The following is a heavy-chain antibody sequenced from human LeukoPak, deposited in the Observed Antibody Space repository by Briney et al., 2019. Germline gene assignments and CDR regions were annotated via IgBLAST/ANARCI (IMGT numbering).Heavy chain of an antibody. D-gene: IGHD3-3*01. V-gene: IGHV3-23*01. CDR2: ISASGLDT. CDR3: AKYGPGFGVVIEYFMDV. Sequence: PGGSLRLSRAASGFDFTAYGMSWVRQAPGKGLEWVSGISASGLDTYYADSVTGRFTISRDNSKNTVHLLMNSLRAEDSAMYYCAKYGPGFGVVIEYFMDVWGKGTRVTVSS. CDR1: GFDFTAYG. J-gene: IGHJ6*03.